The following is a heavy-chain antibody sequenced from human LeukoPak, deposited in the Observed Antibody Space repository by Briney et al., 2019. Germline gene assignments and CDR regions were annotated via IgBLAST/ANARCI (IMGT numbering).Heavy chain of an antibody. CDR2: IKLGGSTT. J-gene: IGHJ4*02. CDR1: EYTFTNYY. Sequence: GASVKVSCKASEYTFTNYYIHWVPQAPGQGLEWMGIIKLGGSTTTYTQKIQYTQKFQDRVTMTWDTSTSTAYMDLSSLRSEDAAVYYCAREIPESYYFDYWGQGTLVTVSS. CDR3: AREIPESYYFDY. V-gene: IGHV1-46*03. D-gene: IGHD1-14*01.